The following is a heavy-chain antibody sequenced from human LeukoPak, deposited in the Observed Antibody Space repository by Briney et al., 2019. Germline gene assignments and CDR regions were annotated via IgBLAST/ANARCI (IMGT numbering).Heavy chain of an antibody. V-gene: IGHV3-53*01. CDR1: GFTFSSYA. D-gene: IGHD2/OR15-2a*01. J-gene: IGHJ6*02. CDR3: ARGGYFPINYYGMHV. CDR2: IYTGGST. Sequence: GGSLRLSCAASGFTFSSYAMHWVRQAPGKGLEWVSVIYTGGSTYYADSVKGRFTISRDNSKNTLSLQMNSLRVEDTAVYYCARGGYFPINYYGMHVWGQGTTVTVSS.